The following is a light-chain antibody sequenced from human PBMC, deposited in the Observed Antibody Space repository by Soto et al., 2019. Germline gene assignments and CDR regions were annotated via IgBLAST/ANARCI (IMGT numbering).Light chain of an antibody. V-gene: IGKV3-15*01. CDR2: GAS. CDR3: QRYNNWPPFT. J-gene: IGKJ3*01. CDR1: QSVSSS. Sequence: EIVMTQSPATLSVSPGERVTLSCRASQSVSSSLAWYQQKPGQAPRLLIYGASTKATGIPARFSGSGSGTEFTLTISSLQSEEFAVYYCQRYNNWPPFTFGPGTKGDIK.